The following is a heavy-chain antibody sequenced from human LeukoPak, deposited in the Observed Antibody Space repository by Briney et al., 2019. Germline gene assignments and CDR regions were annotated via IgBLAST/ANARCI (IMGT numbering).Heavy chain of an antibody. CDR3: ARGGSSDVTLGDYFDY. CDR1: GFTFSSYG. CDR2: IRYDGSNK. D-gene: IGHD2-15*01. J-gene: IGHJ4*02. V-gene: IGHV3-30*02. Sequence: PGGSLRLSCAASGFTFSSYGMHWFRQAPGKGLEWVAFIRYDGSNKYYADSVKGRFTISRDNSKNTLYLQMNGLRAEDTAVYYCARGGSSDVTLGDYFDYWGQGTLVTVSS.